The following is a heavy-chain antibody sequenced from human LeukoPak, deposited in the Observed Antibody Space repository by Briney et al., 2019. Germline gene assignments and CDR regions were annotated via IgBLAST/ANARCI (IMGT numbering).Heavy chain of an antibody. CDR3: ARSRGTMVRRAFDI. CDR1: GFTFSSYA. D-gene: IGHD3-10*01. CDR2: ISSNGGST. J-gene: IGHJ3*02. Sequence: GGSLRLSCAASGFTFSSYAMHWVRQAPGKGLEYVSAISSNGGSTYYANSVKGRFTISRDNSKNTLYLQMGSLRAEDMAVYYCARSRGTMVRRAFDIWGQGTMVTVSS. V-gene: IGHV3-64*01.